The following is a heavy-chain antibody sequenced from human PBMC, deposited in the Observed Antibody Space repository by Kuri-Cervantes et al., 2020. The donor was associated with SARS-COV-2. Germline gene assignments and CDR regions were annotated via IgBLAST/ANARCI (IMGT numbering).Heavy chain of an antibody. CDR2: ISSSSSYI. J-gene: IGHJ4*02. V-gene: IGHV3-21*01. Sequence: GESLKISCAASGFTFSSYSMNWVRQAPGKGLEWVSSISSSSSYIYYADSVKGRFTISRDNAKNSLYLQMNGLRTEDTAIYYCAKDQYGIVVVVAAIDHWGQGTLVTVSS. CDR1: GFTFSSYS. D-gene: IGHD2-15*01. CDR3: AKDQYGIVVVVAAIDH.